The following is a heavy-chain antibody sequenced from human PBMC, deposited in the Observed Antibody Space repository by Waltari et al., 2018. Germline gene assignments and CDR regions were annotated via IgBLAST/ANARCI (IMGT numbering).Heavy chain of an antibody. J-gene: IGHJ4*02. D-gene: IGHD3-10*01. CDR2: IIPIFGTA. CDR3: ARVTGSGSYYAQPFDY. V-gene: IGHV1-69*13. CDR1: GGTFSSYA. Sequence: QVQLVQSGAEVKKPGSSVKVSCKASGGTFSSYAISWVRQDPGQGLEWMGRIIPIFGTANYAQKFQGRVTITADNSTSTAYMELSSLRSEDTAVYYCARVTGSGSYYAQPFDYWGQGTLVTVSS.